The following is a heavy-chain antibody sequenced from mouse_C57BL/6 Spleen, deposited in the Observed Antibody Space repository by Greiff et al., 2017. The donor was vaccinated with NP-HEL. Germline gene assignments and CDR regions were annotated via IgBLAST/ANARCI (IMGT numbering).Heavy chain of an antibody. CDR3: GRWEYYGYGGGY. CDR1: GYAFSSSW. D-gene: IGHD2-2*01. Sequence: VKLMESGPELVKPGASVKISCKASGYAFSSSWMNWVKQRPGKGLEWIGRIYPGDGDTNYNGKFKGKATLTADKSSSTAYMQLSSLTSEDSAVYFCGRWEYYGYGGGYWGQGTLVTVSA. V-gene: IGHV1-82*01. J-gene: IGHJ3*01. CDR2: IYPGDGDT.